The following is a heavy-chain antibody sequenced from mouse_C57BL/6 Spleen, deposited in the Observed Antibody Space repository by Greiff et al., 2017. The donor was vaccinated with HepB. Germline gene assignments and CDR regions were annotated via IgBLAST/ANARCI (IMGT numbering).Heavy chain of an antibody. V-gene: IGHV1-59*01. CDR1: GYTFTSYW. Sequence: VQLQQPGAELVRPGTSVKLSCKASGYTFTSYWMHWVKQRPGQGLEWIGVIDPSDSYTNYNQKFKGKATLTVDTSSSTAYMQLSSLTSEDSAVYYCARAYGNYVYYYAMDYWGQGTSVTVSS. CDR2: IDPSDSYT. CDR3: ARAYGNYVYYYAMDY. D-gene: IGHD2-1*01. J-gene: IGHJ4*01.